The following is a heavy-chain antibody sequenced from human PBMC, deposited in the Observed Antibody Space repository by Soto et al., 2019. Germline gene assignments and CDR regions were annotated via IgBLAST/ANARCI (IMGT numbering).Heavy chain of an antibody. D-gene: IGHD3-3*01. V-gene: IGHV1-18*04. CDR1: GYTFTSYG. CDR3: ARLLFLEWFDDY. J-gene: IGHJ4*02. CDR2: ISTYNGNT. Sequence: AAVKVSCKTSGYTFTSYGISWVRQAPGQGLEWMGWISTYNGNTNYAQKFQGRATMTTDTSTTTAYMELRSLKSDDTAVYYCARLLFLEWFDDYWGQGTLVTVSS.